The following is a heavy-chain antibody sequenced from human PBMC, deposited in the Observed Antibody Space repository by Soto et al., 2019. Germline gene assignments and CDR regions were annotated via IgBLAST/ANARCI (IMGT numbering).Heavy chain of an antibody. CDR3: AAYPIFGVVITSVY. CDR2: ISYDGSNK. Sequence: GGSLRLSCAASGFTFSSYGMHWVRQAPGKGLEWVAVISYDGSNKYYADSVKGRFTISRDNSKNTLYLQMNSLRAEDTAVYYCAAYPIFGVVITSVYWGQGTLVTVSS. CDR1: GFTFSSYG. V-gene: IGHV3-30*03. D-gene: IGHD3-3*01. J-gene: IGHJ4*02.